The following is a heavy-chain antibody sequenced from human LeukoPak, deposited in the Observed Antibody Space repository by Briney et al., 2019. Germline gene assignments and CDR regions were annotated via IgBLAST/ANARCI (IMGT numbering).Heavy chain of an antibody. CDR1: GYTFTSYG. D-gene: IGHD2-2*01. CDR2: ISAYNGNT. Sequence: ASVKVSCKASGYTFTSYGISWVRQAPGQGLEWMGWISAYNGNTNYAQKLQGRVTMTTDTSTSTAYMELRSLRSGDTAVYYCASAIVVVPAGHDAFDIWSQGTMVTVSS. CDR3: ASAIVVVPAGHDAFDI. J-gene: IGHJ3*02. V-gene: IGHV1-18*01.